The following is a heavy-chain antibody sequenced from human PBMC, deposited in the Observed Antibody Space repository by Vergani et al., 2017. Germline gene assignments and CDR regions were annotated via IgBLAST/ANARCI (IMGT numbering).Heavy chain of an antibody. Sequence: QVQLVQSGAEVKKPGASVKVSCKASGYTFTGYYMHWVRQAPGPGLEWMGWINPNSGGTNYAQKFQGRVTMTRDTSISTAYMELSRLRSDDTAVYYCARDHSYYGSGSYPTNWCDPWGQGTLVTVSS. J-gene: IGHJ5*02. D-gene: IGHD3-10*01. CDR3: ARDHSYYGSGSYPTNWCDP. CDR1: GYTFTGYY. V-gene: IGHV1-2*02. CDR2: INPNSGGT.